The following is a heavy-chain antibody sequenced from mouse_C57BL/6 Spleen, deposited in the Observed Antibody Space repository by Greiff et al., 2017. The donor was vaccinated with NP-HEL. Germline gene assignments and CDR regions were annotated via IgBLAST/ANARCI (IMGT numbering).Heavy chain of an antibody. CDR3: ARGNYYGNLHYYAMDY. J-gene: IGHJ4*01. CDR2: IDPSDSYT. D-gene: IGHD2-1*01. Sequence: VQLQQPGAELVRPGTSVKLSCKASGYTFTSYWMHWVKQRPGQGLEWIGVIDPSDSYTNYNQKFKGKATLTVDTSSSTAYMQLSSLTSEDSAVYYCARGNYYGNLHYYAMDYWGQGTSVTVSS. V-gene: IGHV1-59*01. CDR1: GYTFTSYW.